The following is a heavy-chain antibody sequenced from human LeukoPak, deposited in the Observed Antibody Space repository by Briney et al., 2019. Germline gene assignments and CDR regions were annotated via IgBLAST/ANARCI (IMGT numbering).Heavy chain of an antibody. CDR2: ISAYNGNT. J-gene: IGHJ5*02. CDR1: GYTFTNYG. Sequence: ASVKVSCKASGYTFTNYGITWVRQAPGQGLEWMGWISAYNGNTNYEQKFQGRVTMTTDTSTSTAYMELRSLRSDDTAVYYCARDKRSRSGYEAPNWFDPWGQGTLVTVSS. D-gene: IGHD3-22*01. V-gene: IGHV1-18*01. CDR3: ARDKRSRSGYEAPNWFDP.